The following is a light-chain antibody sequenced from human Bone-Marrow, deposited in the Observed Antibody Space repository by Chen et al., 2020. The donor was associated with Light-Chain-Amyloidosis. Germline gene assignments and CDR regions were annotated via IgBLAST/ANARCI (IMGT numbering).Light chain of an antibody. CDR3: KYRDSSGNLPV. CDR2: GEN. J-gene: IGLJ2*01. V-gene: IGLV3-19*01. Sequence: SSELTQDPAVSVALGQTVKITCQGDSLRRYYASWFQQKPGQAPVLVIFGENDRPSGIPDRFSGSSSGNTASLTITGAQAEDEADYYGKYRDSSGNLPVFGGGTKLTVL. CDR1: SLRRYY.